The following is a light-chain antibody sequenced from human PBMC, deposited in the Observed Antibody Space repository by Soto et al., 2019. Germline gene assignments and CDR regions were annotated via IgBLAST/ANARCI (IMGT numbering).Light chain of an antibody. J-gene: IGLJ1*01. Sequence: QSAVTQPPSASGSPGQSVTISCTGTSSDVGGYNYVSWYQQHPGKAPKLMIYEVSKRPSGVPDRFSGYKSGNTASLTVSGLQAEDEADYYCSSYAGSNNLEVFGTGTKVAVL. CDR2: EVS. CDR1: SSDVGGYNY. V-gene: IGLV2-8*01. CDR3: SSYAGSNNLEV.